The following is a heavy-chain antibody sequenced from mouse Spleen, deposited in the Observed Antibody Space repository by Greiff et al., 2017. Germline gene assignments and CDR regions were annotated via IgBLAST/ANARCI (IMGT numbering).Heavy chain of an antibody. D-gene: IGHD2-12*01. J-gene: IGHJ4*01. CDR3: ARGRQGYYAMDY. Sequence: VQLQQSGAELARPGASVKLSCKASGYTFTSYWMQWVKQRPGQGLEWIGAIYPGDGDTRYTQKFKGKATLTADKSSSTAYMQLSSLASEDSAVYYCARGRQGYYAMDYWGQGTSVTVSS. CDR1: GYTFTSYW. CDR2: IYPGDGDT. V-gene: IGHV1-87*01.